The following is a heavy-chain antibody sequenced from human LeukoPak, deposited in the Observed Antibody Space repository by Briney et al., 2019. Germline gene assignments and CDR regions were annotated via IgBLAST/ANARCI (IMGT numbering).Heavy chain of an antibody. D-gene: IGHD6-19*01. J-gene: IGHJ3*02. Sequence: GGSLRLSCAASGFTFSSYAMHWVRQAPGKGLEWVAFISYDGSSEYCADSVKGRFTISRDNSKNTLYLQINSLRPEDTAVYYCAIEDYRSSGWTDAFDIWGQGTMVTVSS. CDR3: AIEDYRSSGWTDAFDI. CDR1: GFTFSSYA. CDR2: ISYDGSSE. V-gene: IGHV3-30-3*01.